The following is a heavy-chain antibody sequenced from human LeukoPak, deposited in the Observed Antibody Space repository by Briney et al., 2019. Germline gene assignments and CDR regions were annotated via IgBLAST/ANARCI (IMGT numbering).Heavy chain of an antibody. CDR2: ISYDGSIK. J-gene: IGHJ4*02. CDR1: GFTFSSYG. D-gene: IGHD2-21*02. Sequence: GGSPRLSCAASGFTFSSYGMHWARQAPGKGLEWVAVISYDGSIKFYADSVKGRFTISRDNSKNTLYLQMNSLRAEDTAVYYCAKDYCGGDCYYFDYWGQGTLVTVSS. CDR3: AKDYCGGDCYYFDY. V-gene: IGHV3-30*18.